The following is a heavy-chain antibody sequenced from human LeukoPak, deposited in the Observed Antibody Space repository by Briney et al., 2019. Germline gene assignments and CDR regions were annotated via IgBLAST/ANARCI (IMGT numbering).Heavy chain of an antibody. J-gene: IGHJ4*02. CDR2: IHPGVGSS. Sequence: AASVKVSCKASGYTFTSYNMHWVRQAPGQGLEWMGKIHPGVGSSSYARQFQGRLTMTRDTSTSTVYMELSSLRSEDTAVYYCARRDLTIVTTRGFVYWGQGTLVTVSS. CDR3: ARRDLTIVTTRGFVY. CDR1: GYTFTSYN. D-gene: IGHD4-11*01. V-gene: IGHV1-46*01.